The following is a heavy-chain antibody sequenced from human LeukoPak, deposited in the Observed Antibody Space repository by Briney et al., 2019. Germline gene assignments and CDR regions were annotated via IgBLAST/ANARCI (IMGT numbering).Heavy chain of an antibody. D-gene: IGHD3-9*01. CDR1: GGSISSSSYY. J-gene: IGHJ5*02. CDR2: IYYSGST. V-gene: IGHV4-39*01. Sequence: SETLSLTCTVSGGSISSSSYYWGWIRQPPGKGLEWIGSIYYSGSTYYNPSLKSRVTISVDTSKNQFSLKLSSVTAADTAVYYCARRFNYDILPGYYNWFDPWGQGTLVTVSS. CDR3: ARRFNYDILPGYYNWFDP.